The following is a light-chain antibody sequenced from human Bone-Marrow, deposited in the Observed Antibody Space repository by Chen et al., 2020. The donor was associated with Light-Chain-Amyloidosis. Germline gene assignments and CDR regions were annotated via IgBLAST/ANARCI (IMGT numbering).Light chain of an antibody. CDR1: QSISSY. CDR3: QQSYSTART. CDR2: AAS. Sequence: DIQMTQSPSSLSASVGDRVTITCRASQSISSYLNWYQQKPGKAPNLLIYAASILQSGVPSRFSGSGSGTDFTLTISSLQPEDFATYYCQQSYSTARTFGPGTKVDFK. V-gene: IGKV1-39*01. J-gene: IGKJ3*01.